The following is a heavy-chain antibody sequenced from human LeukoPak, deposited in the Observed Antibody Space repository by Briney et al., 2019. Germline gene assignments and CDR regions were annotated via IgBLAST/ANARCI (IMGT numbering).Heavy chain of an antibody. CDR2: INHSGST. D-gene: IGHD3-3*01. CDR3: ARGARITISGGRFDY. CDR1: GGSFSLYS. J-gene: IGHJ4*02. V-gene: IGHV4-34*01. Sequence: SETLSLTCAVYGGSFSLYSWSWIRQPPGKGLEWIGEINHSGSTNYNPSLKSRVTISVDTSKKQFSLKLSSVTAADTAVYYCARGARITISGGRFDYWGQGTLVTVSS.